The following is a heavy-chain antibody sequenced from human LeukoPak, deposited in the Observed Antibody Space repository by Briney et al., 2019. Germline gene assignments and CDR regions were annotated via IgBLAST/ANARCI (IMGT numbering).Heavy chain of an antibody. V-gene: IGHV4-30-4*08. CDR1: GDSITRGDCY. J-gene: IGHJ4*02. CDR2: IYYSGST. D-gene: IGHD6-13*01. Sequence: SETLSLTCTVSGDSITRGDCYWTWIRQPPGKGLEWIGYIYYSGSTYYNPSLKSRVTISVDTSKNQFSLKLSSVTAADTAVYYCARGDLYSSSWSDWGQGTLVTVSS. CDR3: ARGDLYSSSWSD.